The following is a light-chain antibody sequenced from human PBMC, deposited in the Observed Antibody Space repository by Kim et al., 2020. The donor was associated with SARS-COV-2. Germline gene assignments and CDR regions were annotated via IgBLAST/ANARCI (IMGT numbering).Light chain of an antibody. CDR1: QGISRS. V-gene: IGKV1-9*01. CDR3: QHLNRFPRT. J-gene: IGKJ2*01. CDR2: GAS. Sequence: IQLTQSPSSLSASVGDRVTITCRASQGISRSLAWYQQKPGKAPTLLIYGASILQSGVPSRFSGSGSGTDFTLTISSLQPEDCATYYGQHLNRFPRTLGQGTKLEF.